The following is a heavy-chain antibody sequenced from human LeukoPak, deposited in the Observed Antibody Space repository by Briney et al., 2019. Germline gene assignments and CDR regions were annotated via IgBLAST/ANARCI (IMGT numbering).Heavy chain of an antibody. D-gene: IGHD3-9*01. Sequence: GGSLRLSCAASGFTFSSYSMNWVRQAPGKGLEWVSSISSSSYIYYADSVKGRFTISRDNAKNSLYLQMNSLRAEDTAVYYCARVRYFDWLGPFDYWGQGTLVTVSS. CDR3: ARVRYFDWLGPFDY. J-gene: IGHJ4*02. V-gene: IGHV3-21*01. CDR2: ISSSSYI. CDR1: GFTFSSYS.